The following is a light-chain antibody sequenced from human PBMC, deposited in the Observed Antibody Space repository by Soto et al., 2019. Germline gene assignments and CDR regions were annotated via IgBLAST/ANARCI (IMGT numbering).Light chain of an antibody. V-gene: IGLV2-14*01. CDR2: EVS. Sequence: QSALTQPASVSGSPGQSITISCTGTSSDVGGYKYVSWYQQHPGKAPKLMIYEVSNRPSGVSNRFSGSKSGNTASLTISGLQAEDEADYYCCSYTSGSTWVFGGGTKLTVL. CDR3: CSYTSGSTWV. J-gene: IGLJ3*02. CDR1: SSDVGGYKY.